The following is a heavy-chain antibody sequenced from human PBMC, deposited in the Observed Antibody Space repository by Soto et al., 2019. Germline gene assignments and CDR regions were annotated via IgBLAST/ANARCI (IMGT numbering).Heavy chain of an antibody. CDR2: INPSGGSS. Sequence: ASVKVSCKASGYTFTSYYMHWVRQAPGQGLEWMGIINPSGGSSSYAQKFQGRVTMTRDTSTSTVYMELSSLRSEDTAVYYCARAAFRIAAAGTVFDYWGQGTLVTVSS. CDR1: GYTFTSYY. D-gene: IGHD6-13*01. J-gene: IGHJ4*02. V-gene: IGHV1-46*01. CDR3: ARAAFRIAAAGTVFDY.